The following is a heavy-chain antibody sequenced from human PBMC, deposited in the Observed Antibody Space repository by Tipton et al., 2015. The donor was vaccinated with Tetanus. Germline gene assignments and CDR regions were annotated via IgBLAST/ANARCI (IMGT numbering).Heavy chain of an antibody. D-gene: IGHD5-12*01. Sequence: TLSLTCTVSGASLRGGDYHWSWLRQPPGKGLEWLAYISGSGATNSNYYRKSRITMTRGTSRNQFSLTLTSVTAADTAVYYCARATYDSSKKGPFDSWGQGILGIVSA. CDR2: ISGSGAT. CDR1: GASLRGGDYH. CDR3: ARATYDSSKKGPFDS. J-gene: IGHJ4*02. V-gene: IGHV4-61*08.